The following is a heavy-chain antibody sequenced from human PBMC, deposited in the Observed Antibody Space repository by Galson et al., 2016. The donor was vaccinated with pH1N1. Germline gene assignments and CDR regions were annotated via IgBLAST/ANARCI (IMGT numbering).Heavy chain of an antibody. J-gene: IGHJ6*02. Sequence: SVKVSCKASGYSFINYAIHWVRLAPGQRLEWMGWINAANGNTRYSQNFQDRVTITRDTSASTAYMDLSSLRSEDTSVYYCVRGGTLSDFWRAYYPHGMDVWVQGTTVTVSS. D-gene: IGHD3-3*01. CDR1: GYSFINYA. CDR2: INAANGNT. V-gene: IGHV1-3*01. CDR3: VRGGTLSDFWRAYYPHGMDV.